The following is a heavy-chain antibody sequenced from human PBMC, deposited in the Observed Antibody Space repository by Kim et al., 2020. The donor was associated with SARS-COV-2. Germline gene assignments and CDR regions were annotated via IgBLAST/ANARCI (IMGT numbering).Heavy chain of an antibody. CDR3: ARAGYSSSWYYFYAFDI. D-gene: IGHD6-13*01. Sequence: KFQGRVRITADESTSTAYMELSSLRSEDTAVYYCARAGYSSSWYYFYAFDIWGQGTMVTVSS. J-gene: IGHJ3*02. V-gene: IGHV1-69*01.